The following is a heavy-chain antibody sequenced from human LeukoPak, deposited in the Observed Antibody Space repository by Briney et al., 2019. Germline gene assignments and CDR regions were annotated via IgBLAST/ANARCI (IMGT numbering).Heavy chain of an antibody. V-gene: IGHV4-59*08. CDR2: IYHTGST. D-gene: IGHD1-26*01. J-gene: IGHJ4*02. CDR1: AGSIGMYY. Sequence: PSERRSLTSTVDAGSIGMYYWGWIRQPPGEVLDCIGYIYHTGSTKYNPSLKSRATISVDPSKNQFSLKLSSVPAADTAVYYCASGSYYFVSWGEGGLVTAS. CDR3: ASGSYYFVS.